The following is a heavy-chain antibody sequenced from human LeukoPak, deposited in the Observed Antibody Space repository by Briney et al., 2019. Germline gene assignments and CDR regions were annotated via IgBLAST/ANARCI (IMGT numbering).Heavy chain of an antibody. Sequence: GGSLRLSSAASGFTFDDYAMHWVRQAPGKGLEWVSLISWDGGSTYYADSVKGRFTISRDNSKNSLYLQMNSLRAEDTALYYCAKAPYGDYEGLDYWGQGTLVTVSS. CDR3: AKAPYGDYEGLDY. D-gene: IGHD4-17*01. V-gene: IGHV3-43D*04. J-gene: IGHJ4*02. CDR2: ISWDGGST. CDR1: GFTFDDYA.